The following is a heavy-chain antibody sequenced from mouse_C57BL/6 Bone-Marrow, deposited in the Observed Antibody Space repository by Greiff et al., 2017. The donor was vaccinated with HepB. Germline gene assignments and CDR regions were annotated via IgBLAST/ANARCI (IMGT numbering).Heavy chain of an antibody. CDR2: IHPNSGST. V-gene: IGHV1-64*01. D-gene: IGHD1-1*01. J-gene: IGHJ3*01. CDR1: GYTFTSYW. CDR3: ARGGFLRAWFAY. Sequence: VQLQQPGAELVKPGASVKLSCKASGYTFTSYWMHWVKQRPGQGLEWIGMIHPNSGSTNYNEKFKSKATLTVDKSSSTAYMQLSSLTSEDSAVYYGARGGFLRAWFAYWGQGTLVTVSA.